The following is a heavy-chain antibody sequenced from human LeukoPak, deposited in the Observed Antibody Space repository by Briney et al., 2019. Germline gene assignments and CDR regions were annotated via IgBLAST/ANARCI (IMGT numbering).Heavy chain of an antibody. J-gene: IGHJ3*02. Sequence: SETLSLTCTVSGGSISSYYWSWIRQPPGKGLEWIGYIYYSGSTSYNPSLKSRVTISVDTSKNQFSLKLSSVTAADTAVYYCAAKLRPDDPFNIWGQGTMVTVSS. CDR2: IYYSGST. D-gene: IGHD1-1*01. CDR3: AAKLRPDDPFNI. CDR1: GGSISSYY. V-gene: IGHV4-59*01.